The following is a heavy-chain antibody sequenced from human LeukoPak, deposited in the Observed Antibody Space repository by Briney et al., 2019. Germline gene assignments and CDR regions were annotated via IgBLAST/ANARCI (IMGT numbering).Heavy chain of an antibody. V-gene: IGHV4-34*01. CDR3: ASSDDILTGYYKGLDN. D-gene: IGHD3-9*01. Sequence: SETLSLTCAVYGGSFSGYYWSWIRQPPGKGLEWIGEINHSGSTSYNPSLKSRVTISVDTSKNQFSLKLSSVTAADTAVYYCASSDDILTGYYKGLDNWGQGTLVTVSS. J-gene: IGHJ4*02. CDR1: GGSFSGYY. CDR2: INHSGST.